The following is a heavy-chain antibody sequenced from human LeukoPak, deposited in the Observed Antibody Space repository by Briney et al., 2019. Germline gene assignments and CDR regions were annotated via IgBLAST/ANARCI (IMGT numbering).Heavy chain of an antibody. Sequence: GGSLRLSSAASGFTFSSYAMNWVRQAPGKGLEWVSGISGSGGSTYYADSVKGRFTISRDNSNNTLYLQMNSLRAEDTAVYYCARTRGSNNVFDIWGQGTMVTVSS. CDR1: GFTFSSYA. CDR2: ISGSGGST. V-gene: IGHV3-23*01. D-gene: IGHD1-26*01. J-gene: IGHJ3*02. CDR3: ARTRGSNNVFDI.